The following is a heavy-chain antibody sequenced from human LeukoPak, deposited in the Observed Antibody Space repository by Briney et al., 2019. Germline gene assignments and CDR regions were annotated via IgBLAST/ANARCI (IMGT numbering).Heavy chain of an antibody. V-gene: IGHV4-4*09. D-gene: IGHD5-12*01. CDR3: ARHVKWDIVATMGYYYYYMDV. CDR1: GGSISSYY. CDR2: TYTSGST. J-gene: IGHJ6*03. Sequence: SETLSLTCTVSGGSISSYYWSWIRQPPGKGLEWIGYTYTSGSTNYNPSLKSRVTISVDTSKNQFSLKLSSVTAADTAVYYCARHVKWDIVATMGYYYYYMDVWGKGTTVTVSS.